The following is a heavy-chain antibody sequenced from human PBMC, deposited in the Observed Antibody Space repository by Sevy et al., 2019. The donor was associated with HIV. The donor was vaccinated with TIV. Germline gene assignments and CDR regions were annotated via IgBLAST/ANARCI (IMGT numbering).Heavy chain of an antibody. CDR1: GFTFGNYA. D-gene: IGHD2-15*01. CDR3: AKGVSGGNSGAAFDY. J-gene: IGHJ4*02. CDR2: ISWNSGSM. Sequence: SLKISCAGSGFTFGNYAMYWVRQSPGKGLESVSGISWNSGSMGYADAVEGRFTISRDNAKNSLHLEMNSLRPEDTALYYCAKGVSGGNSGAAFDYWGQGTRVTVSS. V-gene: IGHV3-9*01.